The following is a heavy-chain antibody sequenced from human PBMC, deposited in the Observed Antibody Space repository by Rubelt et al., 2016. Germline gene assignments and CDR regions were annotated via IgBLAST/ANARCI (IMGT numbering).Heavy chain of an antibody. J-gene: IGHJ4*02. CDR3: ARHSVYGDYLVDY. V-gene: IGHV4-39*01. Sequence: YSSGSTYYNPSLKSRVTISVDTSKNQFSLKLSSVTAADTAVYYCARHSVYGDYLVDYWGQGTLVTVSS. D-gene: IGHD4-17*01. CDR2: YSSGST.